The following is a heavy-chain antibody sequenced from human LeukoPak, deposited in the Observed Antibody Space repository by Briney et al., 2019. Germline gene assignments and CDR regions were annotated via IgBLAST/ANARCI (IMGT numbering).Heavy chain of an antibody. CDR1: GGSISSGDYY. CDR2: IYYSGST. J-gene: IGHJ6*02. Sequence: SQTLSLTCTVSGGSISSGDYYWSWIRQPPGKGLEWIGYIYYSGSTYYNPSLKSRVTISVDTSKNQFSLKLSSVTAADTAVYYCARAAGQYYDFWSGYYNYYGMDVWGQGTTVTVSS. CDR3: ARAAGQYYDFWSGYYNYYGMDV. D-gene: IGHD3-3*01. V-gene: IGHV4-30-4*01.